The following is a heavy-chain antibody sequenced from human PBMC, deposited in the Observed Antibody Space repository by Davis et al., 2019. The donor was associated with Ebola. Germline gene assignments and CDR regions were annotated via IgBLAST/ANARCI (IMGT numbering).Heavy chain of an antibody. D-gene: IGHD5-24*01. Sequence: GGSLRLSCAASGFTFSSYGMHWVRQAPGKGLEWVAVISYDGSNKYYADSVKGRFTISRDNSKNTLYLQMNSLRAEDTAVYYCAKDRRVHMGYFDYWGQGTLVTVSS. CDR1: GFTFSSYG. CDR2: ISYDGSNK. CDR3: AKDRRVHMGYFDY. V-gene: IGHV3-30*18. J-gene: IGHJ4*02.